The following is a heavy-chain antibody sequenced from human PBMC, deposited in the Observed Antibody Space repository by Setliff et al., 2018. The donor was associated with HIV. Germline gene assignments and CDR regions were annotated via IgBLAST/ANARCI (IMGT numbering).Heavy chain of an antibody. CDR1: GYSFTKYE. CDR2: VSPSIGNS. J-gene: IGHJ6*03. V-gene: IGHV1-8*01. CDR3: ARSRYQLLYDMDV. D-gene: IGHD2-2*02. Sequence: ASVKVSCKASGYSFTKYEINWVRQAPGQGLEWLGWVSPSIGNSDFAQKFKGRISLTTDTSISTAYMELSSLTSEDTSVYFCARSRYQLLYDMDVWGKGTTVTVSS.